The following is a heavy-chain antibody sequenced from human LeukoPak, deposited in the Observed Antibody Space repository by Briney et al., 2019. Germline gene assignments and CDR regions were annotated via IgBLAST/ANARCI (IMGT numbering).Heavy chain of an antibody. D-gene: IGHD4-17*01. CDR1: GFSFSTDW. Sequence: GGSLRLSCAASGFSFSTDWMNWVRQPPGKGLEWVANIMRDGSEKYYVDSVKGRFTISRDNAKNSLYLQMNSLRAEDTAVYYCARGATVTKSAFDIWGQGTMVTVSS. V-gene: IGHV3-7*01. CDR2: IMRDGSEK. J-gene: IGHJ3*02. CDR3: ARGATVTKSAFDI.